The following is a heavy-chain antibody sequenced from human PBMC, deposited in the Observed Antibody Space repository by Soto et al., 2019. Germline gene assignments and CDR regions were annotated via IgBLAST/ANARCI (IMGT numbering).Heavy chain of an antibody. J-gene: IGHJ4*02. V-gene: IGHV3-30*04. CDR1: GITFSSYA. CDR2: ISYDGSNK. CDR3: ARDKVPVY. Sequence: QPGGSLRLSCAASGITFSSYAMYWVRQAPGKGLEWVAVISYDGSNKYYADSVKGRFTISRDNSKNTLYLQMNSLRAEDTAVYYCARDKVPVYWGQGTLVTVSS.